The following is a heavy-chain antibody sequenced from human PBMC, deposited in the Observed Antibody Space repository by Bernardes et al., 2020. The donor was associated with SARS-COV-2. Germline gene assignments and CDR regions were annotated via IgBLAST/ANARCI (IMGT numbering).Heavy chain of an antibody. CDR3: AREVVSSSLDI. D-gene: IGHD3-22*01. CDR2: ISYDGTYK. V-gene: IGHV3-30*03. J-gene: IGHJ3*02. Sequence: GGSLRLSCAASGFNFNRHGMHWVRQPPGKGLEWVAVISYDGTYKYYADSVKGRFTISRDNSKNTLYLQMNGLRPEDTALYYCAREVVSSSLDIWGQGTMVTVSS. CDR1: GFNFNRHG.